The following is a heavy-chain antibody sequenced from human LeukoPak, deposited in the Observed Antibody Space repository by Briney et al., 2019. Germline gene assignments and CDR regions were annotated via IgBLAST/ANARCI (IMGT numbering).Heavy chain of an antibody. CDR2: IYYSRNT. J-gene: IGHJ4*02. V-gene: IGHV4-39*01. Sequence: SETLSLTCTVSGGSIGRSSYYWGWIRQPPGKGLEWIGSIYYSRNTYYNASLKSQVSISIDTSKNQFSLRLTSVTAADTAVYYCARQTGSGLFILPGGQGTLVTVSS. CDR3: ARQTGSGLFILP. CDR1: GGSIGRSSYY. D-gene: IGHD3/OR15-3a*01.